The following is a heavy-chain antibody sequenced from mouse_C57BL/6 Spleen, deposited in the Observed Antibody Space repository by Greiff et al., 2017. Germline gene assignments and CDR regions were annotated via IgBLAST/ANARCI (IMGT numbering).Heavy chain of an antibody. J-gene: IGHJ3*01. CDR2: IDPGDGTT. Sequence: QVQLKQSGPELVKPGASVKISCKASGYAFSSSWMHWVKQRPGKGLEWIGRIDPGDGTTNYNGKFKGKATLTADKSSSTAYMQLSSLTSEDSAVYFCAKGDYDGLFAYWGQRTLVTVSA. D-gene: IGHD2-4*01. CDR3: AKGDYDGLFAY. CDR1: GYAFSSSW. V-gene: IGHV1-82*01.